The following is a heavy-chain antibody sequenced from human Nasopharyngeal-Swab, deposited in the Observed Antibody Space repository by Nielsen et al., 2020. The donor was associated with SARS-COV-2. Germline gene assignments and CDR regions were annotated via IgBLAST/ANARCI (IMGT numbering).Heavy chain of an antibody. CDR2: INPIGGTT. CDR3: ARDPEAVAPFYGLDV. J-gene: IGHJ6*01. Sequence: ASVKVSCKASGYTFTSYSIHWVRQAPGQGLEWMGLINPIGGTTSYAQKFQGRVTITRDTSTSTVYMELSSLRSEDTAVYYCARDPEAVAPFYGLDVWGQGTKVTVSS. CDR1: GYTFTSYS. V-gene: IGHV1-46*01. D-gene: IGHD6-19*01.